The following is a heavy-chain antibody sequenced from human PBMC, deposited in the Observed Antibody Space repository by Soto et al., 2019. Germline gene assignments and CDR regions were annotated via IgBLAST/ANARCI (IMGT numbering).Heavy chain of an antibody. CDR3: ARFSSLPTVTLETTFDY. CDR2: IYYSGST. J-gene: IGHJ4*02. D-gene: IGHD4-4*01. CDR1: GGSISSGGYY. V-gene: IGHV4-31*03. Sequence: PSETLSLTCTVSGGSISSGGYYWSWIRQHPGKGLEWIGYIYYSGSTYYNPSLKSRVTISVDTSKNQFSLKLSSVTAADTAVYYCARFSSLPTVTLETTFDYWGQGTLVTVSS.